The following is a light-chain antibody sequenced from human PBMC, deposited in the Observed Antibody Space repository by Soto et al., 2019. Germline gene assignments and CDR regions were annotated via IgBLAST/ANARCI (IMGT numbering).Light chain of an antibody. J-gene: IGKJ4*01. CDR3: QQGNSFPLT. CDR2: TAS. CDR1: QDISSW. Sequence: IQMTQSPSSVSASVGDRVTITCRASQDISSWLAWFQQKPGEAPRLLIYTASTLHSGVPSRFSGSGSGTDFTLTISSLQPEDFATYYCQQGNSFPLTFGGGTKVEI. V-gene: IGKV1-12*01.